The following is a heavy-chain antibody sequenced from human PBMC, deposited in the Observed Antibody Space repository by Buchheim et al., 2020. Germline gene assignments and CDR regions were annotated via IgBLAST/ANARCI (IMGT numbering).Heavy chain of an antibody. CDR2: IWYEGSKE. D-gene: IGHD4-23*01. CDR3: ARDVSYGANDC. CDR1: GYTFTSHG. V-gene: IGHV3-33*01. J-gene: IGHJ4*02. Sequence: QVQLVESGGGVVQPGRSLRLSCVTSGYTFTSHGMHWVRQAPGKGLEWVAAIWYEGSKEAYADSVKGRFTISRDISKNTLYLQMNSLRAEDTATYYCARDVSYGANDCWGQGTL.